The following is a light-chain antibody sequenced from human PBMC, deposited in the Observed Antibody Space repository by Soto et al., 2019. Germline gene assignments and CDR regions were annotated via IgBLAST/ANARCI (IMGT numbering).Light chain of an antibody. CDR3: QKYNSAPQT. Sequence: DIQMTQSPSSLSASVGDRVSITCRASQGISNYLAWYQLKPGKVPKLLMYGASTLQSGVPSRFSGSGSGTEFTLIISSLQPEDVATYYCQKYNSAPQTFGPGTKVDIK. J-gene: IGKJ3*01. CDR2: GAS. V-gene: IGKV1-27*01. CDR1: QGISNY.